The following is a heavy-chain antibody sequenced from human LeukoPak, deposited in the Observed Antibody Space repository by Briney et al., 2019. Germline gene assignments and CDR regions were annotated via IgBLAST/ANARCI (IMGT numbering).Heavy chain of an antibody. Sequence: ASVKVSCKASGYTFTGYYVHWLRRAPGQGLEWMGWINGNSGGTKYAQQFQGRVTMTRDTSISTAYMELSRLRSDDTAVYFCARDQATVATPWWDHWGQGTLVTVSS. CDR1: GYTFTGYY. CDR3: ARDQATVATPWWDH. J-gene: IGHJ4*02. CDR2: INGNSGGT. D-gene: IGHD4-23*01. V-gene: IGHV1-2*02.